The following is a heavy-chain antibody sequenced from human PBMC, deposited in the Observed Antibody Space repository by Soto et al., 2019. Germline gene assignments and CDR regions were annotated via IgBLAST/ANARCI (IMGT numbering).Heavy chain of an antibody. CDR1: GASISSTTSGNW. CDR2: IYHSGST. Sequence: QVQLQESGPGLVRPSGTLSLTCAVSGASISSTTSGNWWSWVRQPPGKGLEWIGEIYHSGSTNYTPPLRSGVTMSVNKSKNQFPLKLYSWTAADTAVYSCARMGGATRVAFWGQGTLVTVSS. CDR3: ARMGGATRVAF. J-gene: IGHJ4*02. D-gene: IGHD1-26*01. V-gene: IGHV4-4*02.